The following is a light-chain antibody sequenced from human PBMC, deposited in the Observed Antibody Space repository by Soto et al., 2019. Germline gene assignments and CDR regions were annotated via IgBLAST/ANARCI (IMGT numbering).Light chain of an antibody. CDR1: SSDVGTYDF. J-gene: IGLJ3*02. CDR3: CSYAGSHPWG. Sequence: QSALTQPRSVSWSPGQSVTISCTGTSSDVGTYDFVSWYQQLPVKAPKLIIYDVTKRLSGVPDRFSGSKSANTASLTISGLQGEDEADYYCCSYAGSHPWGFGGGTKLTVL. CDR2: DVT. V-gene: IGLV2-11*01.